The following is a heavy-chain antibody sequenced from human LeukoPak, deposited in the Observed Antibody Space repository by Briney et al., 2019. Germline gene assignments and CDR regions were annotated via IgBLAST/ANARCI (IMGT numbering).Heavy chain of an antibody. V-gene: IGHV4-59*01. CDR3: ARGIRYFDWLSELGAFDI. CDR2: IYYSGST. CDR1: GGSISSYY. D-gene: IGHD3-9*01. Sequence: ASETLSLTCTVSGGSISSYYWSWIRQPPGKGLEWLGYIYYSGSTNYNPSLKRRVTISVDTSKNQFSLKLSSVTAADTAVYYCARGIRYFDWLSELGAFDIWGQGTMVTVSS. J-gene: IGHJ3*02.